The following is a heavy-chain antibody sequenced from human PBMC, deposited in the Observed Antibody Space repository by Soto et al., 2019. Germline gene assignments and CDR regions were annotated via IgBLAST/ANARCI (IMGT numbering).Heavy chain of an antibody. J-gene: IGHJ4*02. V-gene: IGHV1-69*02. CDR3: ARSSVDTAMVDPWDY. D-gene: IGHD5-18*01. CDR2: IIPILGIA. CDR1: GGTFSSYT. Sequence: ASVKVSCKASGGTFSSYTISWVRQAPGQGLEWMGRIIPILGIANYAQKFQGRVTITADKSTSTAYMELSSLRSEDTAVYYCARSSVDTAMVDPWDYWGQGTLVTVSS.